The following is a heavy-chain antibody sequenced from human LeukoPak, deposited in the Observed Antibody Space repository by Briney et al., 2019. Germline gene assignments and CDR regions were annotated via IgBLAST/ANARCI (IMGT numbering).Heavy chain of an antibody. CDR3: AKDSDSGYLGY. V-gene: IGHV3-30*18. D-gene: IGHD3-22*01. J-gene: IGHJ4*02. CDR2: ISYDGSNK. Sequence: GSLRLSCAASGFTFSSYGMHWVRQAPGKGLEWVAVISYDGSNKYYADSVKGRFTISRDNSKNTLYLQMNSLRAEDTAVYYCAKDSDSGYLGYWGQGTLVTVSS. CDR1: GFTFSSYG.